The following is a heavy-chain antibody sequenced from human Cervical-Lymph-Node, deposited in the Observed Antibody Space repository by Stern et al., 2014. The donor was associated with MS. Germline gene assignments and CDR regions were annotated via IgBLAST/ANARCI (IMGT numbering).Heavy chain of an antibody. CDR3: ARDRQLLDYGMDV. CDR1: GGSISTNY. J-gene: IGHJ6*02. CDR2: ISDSGRT. V-gene: IGHV4-59*01. D-gene: IGHD1-26*01. Sequence: QLQLQESGPGLVKPSETLSLTCPVSGGSISTNYWSWIRQPPGKGLEWIGYISDSGRTNYNPSLKSRVTISVDTSKNQFSLRLNSVTAADTAVYYCARDRQLLDYGMDVWGQGTTVTVSS.